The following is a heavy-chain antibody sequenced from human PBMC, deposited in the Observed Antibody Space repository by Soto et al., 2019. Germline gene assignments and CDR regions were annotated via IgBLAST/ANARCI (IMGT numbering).Heavy chain of an antibody. CDR1: GGSISSSSYY. Sequence: SETLSLTCTVSGGSISSSSYYWGWIRQPPGKGLEWIGSIYYSGSTYYNPSLKSRVTISVDTSKNQFSLKLSSVTAADTAVYYCARRWFGELLSYYFDYWGQGTLVTVSS. V-gene: IGHV4-39*01. CDR2: IYYSGST. CDR3: ARRWFGELLSYYFDY. J-gene: IGHJ4*02. D-gene: IGHD3-10*01.